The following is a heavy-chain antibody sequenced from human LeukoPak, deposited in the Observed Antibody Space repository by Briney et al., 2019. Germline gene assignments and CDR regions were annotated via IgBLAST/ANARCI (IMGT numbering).Heavy chain of an antibody. CDR1: GYSISSGYY. V-gene: IGHV4-38-2*01. CDR3: ARIPGWLQLRGYFDY. D-gene: IGHD5-24*01. J-gene: IGHJ4*02. CDR2: IYHSGST. Sequence: PSETLSLTCAVSGYSISSGYYWGWIRQPPGKGLEWIGSIYHSGSTYYNPSLKSRVTISVDTSKNQFSLKLSSVTAADTAVYYCARIPGWLQLRGYFDYWGQGTLDTVSS.